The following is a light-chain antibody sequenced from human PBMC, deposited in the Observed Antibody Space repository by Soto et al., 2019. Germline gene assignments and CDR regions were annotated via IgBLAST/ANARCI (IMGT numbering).Light chain of an antibody. V-gene: IGLV2-14*01. J-gene: IGLJ1*01. CDR3: SSDISSATLFV. Sequence: QSALTQPASVSGSPGQSITISCVGTTSDVGGYNYVSWYQQHPGKAPKLIIYEVSIRPSGVSHRFSGSKSGSTASLTISGLQADDEADYYCSSDISSATLFVFGTGTKVTVL. CDR2: EVS. CDR1: TSDVGGYNY.